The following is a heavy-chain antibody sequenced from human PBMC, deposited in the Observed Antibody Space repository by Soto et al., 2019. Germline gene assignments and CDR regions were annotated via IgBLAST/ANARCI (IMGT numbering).Heavy chain of an antibody. V-gene: IGHV1-69*01. CDR2: IIPIFGTI. Sequence: QGQLVQSGAEVKKPGSSVKVSCRASGGSLSRYGISWVRQAPGQGLEWMGGIIPIFGTINYAQKFQGRLTITADESTRTAYMELSSLRSEDTAVYYCAKDVTNGRAFGMDVWGQGTTVTVSS. J-gene: IGHJ6*02. D-gene: IGHD2-21*02. CDR3: AKDVTNGRAFGMDV. CDR1: GGSLSRYG.